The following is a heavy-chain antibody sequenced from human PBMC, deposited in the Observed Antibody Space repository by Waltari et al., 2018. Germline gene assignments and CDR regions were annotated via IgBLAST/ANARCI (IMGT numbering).Heavy chain of an antibody. V-gene: IGHV4-31*03. CDR3: ARVMYNWNYGVSRWDALDI. J-gene: IGHJ3*02. Sequence: QVQLQESGPGLVKPSQTLSLTCTVSGGSIRSADYYWSWIRQHPGKGLVWVGYIFYSGTAYYNPSLWDRVTISVDTSKNQFSLNIYSVTAADTAVYYCARVMYNWNYGVSRWDALDIWGQGTMVTVTP. D-gene: IGHD1-7*01. CDR2: IFYSGTA. CDR1: GGSIRSADYY.